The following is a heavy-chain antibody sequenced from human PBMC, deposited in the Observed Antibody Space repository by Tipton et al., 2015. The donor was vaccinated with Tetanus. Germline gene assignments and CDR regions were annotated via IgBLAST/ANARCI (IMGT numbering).Heavy chain of an antibody. CDR3: ARRLIQNLFDP. CDR2: IYYSGST. J-gene: IGHJ5*02. V-gene: IGHV4-59*01. Sequence: TLSLTCTVSGGSISSYYWSWIRQPPGKGLEWIGYIYYSGSTNYNPSLKSRVTISVDTSKNQFSLKLSSVTAADTAVYYCARRLIQNLFDPWGQGTLVTVSS. CDR1: GGSISSYY. D-gene: IGHD2-8*01.